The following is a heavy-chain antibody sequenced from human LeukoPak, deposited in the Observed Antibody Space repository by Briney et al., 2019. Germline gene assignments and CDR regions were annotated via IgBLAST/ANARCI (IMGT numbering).Heavy chain of an antibody. Sequence: ASVKVSCKASGYTFTGYYMHWVRQAPGQGLEWMGWINPNSGGTNYAQKFQGRVTITRDTSASTAYMELSSLRSEDTAVYYCARAAGPGGWFDPWGQGTLVTVSS. CDR2: INPNSGGT. D-gene: IGHD6-13*01. CDR1: GYTFTGYY. J-gene: IGHJ5*02. V-gene: IGHV1-2*02. CDR3: ARAAGPGGWFDP.